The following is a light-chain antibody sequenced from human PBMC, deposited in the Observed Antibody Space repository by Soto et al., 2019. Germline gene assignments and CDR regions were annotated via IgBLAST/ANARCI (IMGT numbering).Light chain of an antibody. Sequence: QSVLTQPPSASGSPGQSVTISCTGTSSDVGGYNYVSWYQQHPGKAPKLMIYEVSKRPSGVPARFSGSKSGNTASLTVSGLQAEDEADYYCSSYAGSNREVFGGGTQLTVL. CDR1: SSDVGGYNY. CDR3: SSYAGSNREV. J-gene: IGLJ2*01. V-gene: IGLV2-8*01. CDR2: EVS.